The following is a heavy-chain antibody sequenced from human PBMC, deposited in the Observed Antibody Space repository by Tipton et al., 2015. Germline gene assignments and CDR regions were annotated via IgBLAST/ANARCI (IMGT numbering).Heavy chain of an antibody. Sequence: GSLRLSCAASGFSISRGSMNWVRQAPGKGLEWVSYISSSSSTIYYADSVKGRFTVSRDNAKESLYLQMNSLRDEDTAVYYCAREGTGTIGFGWFDPWGQGTLVTVSS. CDR1: GFSISRGS. D-gene: IGHD1-7*01. CDR2: ISSSSSTI. V-gene: IGHV3-48*02. CDR3: AREGTGTIGFGWFDP. J-gene: IGHJ5*02.